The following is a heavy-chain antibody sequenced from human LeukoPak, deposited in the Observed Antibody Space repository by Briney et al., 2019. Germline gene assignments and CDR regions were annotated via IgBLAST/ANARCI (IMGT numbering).Heavy chain of an antibody. V-gene: IGHV3-7*01. J-gene: IGHJ4*02. D-gene: IGHD3-22*01. CDR1: GFTFSSYW. CDR3: AREVGTYYYDSSGYYSDY. CDR2: IKQDGSEK. Sequence: GGSLRLSCAASGFTFSSYWMSWVRQAPEKGLEWVANIKQDGSEKYYVDSVKGRFTISRDDAKNSLYLQMNSLRAEDTAVYYCAREVGTYYYDSSGYYSDYWGQGTLVTVSS.